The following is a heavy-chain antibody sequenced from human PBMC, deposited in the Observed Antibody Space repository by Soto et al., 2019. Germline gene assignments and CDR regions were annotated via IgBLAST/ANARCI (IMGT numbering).Heavy chain of an antibody. CDR2: IGTRSDI. D-gene: IGHD2-21*02. J-gene: IGHJ6*02. V-gene: IGHV3-21*01. CDR3: AREATARPLAYGLAV. Sequence: PGGSLRLPCAASGFTFSSYSMHWVRQAAGKGLERVSSIGTRSDIYYADSVKGRFTISRDNAKNSLSLQMNSMTAEDTAVYYCAREATARPLAYGLAVWGPGTTVTFSS. CDR1: GFTFSSYS.